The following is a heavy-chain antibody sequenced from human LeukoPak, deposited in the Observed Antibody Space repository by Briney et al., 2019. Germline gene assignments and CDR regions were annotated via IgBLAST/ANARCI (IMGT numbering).Heavy chain of an antibody. CDR3: ARVQFQWFDP. V-gene: IGHV3-48*03. CDR2: ISISGSTI. Sequence: GGSLRLSCAASGFTFSSYEMNWVRQAPGKGLEWVSYISISGSTIYYADSVKGRFTISRDNAKKTLSLQMNNLRVDDTAVYYCARVQFQWFDPWGQGTLVTVAS. D-gene: IGHD2-21*01. CDR1: GFTFSSYE. J-gene: IGHJ5*02.